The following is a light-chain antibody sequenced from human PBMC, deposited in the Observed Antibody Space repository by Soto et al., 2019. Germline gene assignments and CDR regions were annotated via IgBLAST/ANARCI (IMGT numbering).Light chain of an antibody. CDR2: GAS. CDR1: QSVSSSY. CDR3: QQYGSSPLVT. V-gene: IGKV3-20*01. J-gene: IGKJ5*01. Sequence: EIVLTQSPGTLSLSPGERATLSRRASQSVSSSYLAWYQQKPGQAPRLLIYGASNRATGIPDRFSGSGSGTDFTLTISRLEPEDFAVYYCQQYGSSPLVTFGQGTRLEIK.